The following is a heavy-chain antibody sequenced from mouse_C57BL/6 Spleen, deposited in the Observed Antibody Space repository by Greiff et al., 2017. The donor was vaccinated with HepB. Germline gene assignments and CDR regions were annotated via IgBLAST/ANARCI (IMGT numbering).Heavy chain of an antibody. Sequence: VKLQQPGAELVKPGASVKLSCKASGYTFTSYWMHWVKQRPGRGLEWIGRIDPNSGGTKYNEKFKSKATLAVDKPSSTAYMQLSSLTSEDSAVYYCARYLSTTVVDYFDYWGQGTTLTVSS. D-gene: IGHD1-1*01. CDR2: IDPNSGGT. CDR1: GYTFTSYW. V-gene: IGHV1-72*01. CDR3: ARYLSTTVVDYFDY. J-gene: IGHJ2*01.